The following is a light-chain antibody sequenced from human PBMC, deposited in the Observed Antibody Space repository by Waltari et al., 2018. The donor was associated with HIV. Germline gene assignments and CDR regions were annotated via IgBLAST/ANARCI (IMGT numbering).Light chain of an antibody. CDR1: SGTVTSADH. V-gene: IGLV7-43*01. Sequence: QTVVTQEHSLTVSPGATVTLTCASSSGTVTSADHTNWFQKIPGQPPRALIDSTNNSYSWTPARFSGSLLGDRAALTLSGAQPEDEADYFCLFFYGGALGVVFGGGTTLTVL. CDR2: STN. J-gene: IGLJ3*02. CDR3: LFFYGGALGVV.